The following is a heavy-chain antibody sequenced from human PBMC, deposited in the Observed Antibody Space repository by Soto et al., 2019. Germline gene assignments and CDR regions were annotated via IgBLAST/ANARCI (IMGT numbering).Heavy chain of an antibody. CDR3: ASSPLNSYYSYGMDV. Sequence: QVQLVQSGAEVKKPGASVKVSCKASRYTFTSYAMHWVRQAPGQRLEWMGWINAGNGNTKYSQKFQGRVTITRDTSARTAYMELISLRSEDTAMYYCASSPLNSYYSYGMDVWGQGTTVTVSS. CDR1: RYTFTSYA. CDR2: INAGNGNT. V-gene: IGHV1-3*01. J-gene: IGHJ6*02.